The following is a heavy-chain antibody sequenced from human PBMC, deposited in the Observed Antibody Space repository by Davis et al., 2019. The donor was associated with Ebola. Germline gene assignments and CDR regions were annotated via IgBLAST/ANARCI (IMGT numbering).Heavy chain of an antibody. J-gene: IGHJ4*02. Sequence: GESLKISCAASGFTFSSYWMSWVRQAPGKGLEWVANIKQDGSEKYYVDSVKGRFTISRDNAKNSLYLQMNSLRAEDTAVYYCARDGRIVGANDYWGQGTLVTVSS. CDR1: GFTFSSYW. CDR3: ARDGRIVGANDY. CDR2: IKQDGSEK. V-gene: IGHV3-7*01. D-gene: IGHD1-26*01.